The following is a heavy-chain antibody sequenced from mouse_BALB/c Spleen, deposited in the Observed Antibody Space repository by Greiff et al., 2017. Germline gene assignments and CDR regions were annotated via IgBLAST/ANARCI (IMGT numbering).Heavy chain of an antibody. V-gene: IGHV5-6-3*01. CDR2: INSNGGST. J-gene: IGHJ1*01. D-gene: IGHD1-1*01. CDR1: GFTFSSYG. CDR3: ARDHYYGSSYWYFDV. Sequence: EVQVVESGGGLVQPGGSLKLSCAASGFTFSSYGMSWVRQTPDKRLELVATINSNGGSTYYPDSVKGRFTISRDNAKNTLYLQMSSLKSEDTAMYYCARDHYYGSSYWYFDVWGAGTTGTVSS.